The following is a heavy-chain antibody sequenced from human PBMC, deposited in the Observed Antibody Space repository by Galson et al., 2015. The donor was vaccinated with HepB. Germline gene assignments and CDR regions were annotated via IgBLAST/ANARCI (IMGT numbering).Heavy chain of an antibody. J-gene: IGHJ4*02. CDR1: GFTFTSYA. V-gene: IGHV3-23*01. CDR2: IRSSGGNT. CDR3: AKGPRSSSGNAY. D-gene: IGHD3-22*01. Sequence: SLRLSCAASGFTFTSYAMSWVRQAPGKGLEWVSSIRSSGGNTYYADSVKGRFTISRDNSKNTLYPQMNSLRAEDTAIYYCAKGPRSSSGNAYWGQGTLVTVSS.